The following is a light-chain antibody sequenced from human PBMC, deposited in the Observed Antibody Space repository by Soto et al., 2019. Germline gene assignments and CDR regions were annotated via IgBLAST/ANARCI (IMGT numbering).Light chain of an antibody. Sequence: EIVMAQSPATLSVSPGGRATLSCRASQSVSSNLAWYQQKRGQAPRLLIYGASSRATGIPARFSGSGSGTEFTLTISSLQSEDFAVYYCQQYNNWPQWTFGQGTKVDIK. CDR2: GAS. V-gene: IGKV3-15*01. J-gene: IGKJ1*01. CDR3: QQYNNWPQWT. CDR1: QSVSSN.